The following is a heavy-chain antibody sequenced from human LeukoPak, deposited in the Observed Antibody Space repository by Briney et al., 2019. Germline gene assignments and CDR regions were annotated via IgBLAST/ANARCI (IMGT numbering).Heavy chain of an antibody. CDR1: GFTFSSYG. D-gene: IGHD3-22*01. CDR2: IWYDGSNK. J-gene: IGHJ4*02. CDR3: AKGTYYYDGSGYAFDY. Sequence: QPGRSLRLSCAASGFTFSSYGMHWVRQAPGKGLEWVAVIWYDGSNKYYADSVKGRFTISRDNSKNTLYLQMNSLRAEDTAVYYCAKGTYYYDGSGYAFDYWGQGTLVTVSS. V-gene: IGHV3-33*06.